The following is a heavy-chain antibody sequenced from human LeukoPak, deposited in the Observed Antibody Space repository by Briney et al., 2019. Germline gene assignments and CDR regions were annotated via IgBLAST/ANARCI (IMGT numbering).Heavy chain of an antibody. V-gene: IGHV4-59*08. Sequence: PSETLSLTCTVSGGSISSYYWSWIRQPPGKGLEWIGYIYHSGTSYYNPSLRSRVSISVDTSKNQFSLNVRSVTDADTAVYYCARRDVTTHRFDYWGQGALVTVSS. CDR3: ARRDVTTHRFDY. CDR1: GGSISSYY. J-gene: IGHJ4*02. D-gene: IGHD4-17*01. CDR2: IYHSGTS.